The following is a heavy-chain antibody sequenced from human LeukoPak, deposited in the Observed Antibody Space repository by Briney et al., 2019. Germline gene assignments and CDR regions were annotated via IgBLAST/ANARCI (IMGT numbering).Heavy chain of an antibody. D-gene: IGHD1-26*01. Sequence: GGSLRLSCAASGFTFSSYAMSWVRQAPGKGLEWVSAISGSGGSTYYADSVKGRFTVSRDNSKNTLYLQMNSLRAEDTAVYYCASTDLLGQAFDIWGQGTMVTVSS. J-gene: IGHJ3*02. CDR2: ISGSGGST. V-gene: IGHV3-23*01. CDR3: ASTDLLGQAFDI. CDR1: GFTFSSYA.